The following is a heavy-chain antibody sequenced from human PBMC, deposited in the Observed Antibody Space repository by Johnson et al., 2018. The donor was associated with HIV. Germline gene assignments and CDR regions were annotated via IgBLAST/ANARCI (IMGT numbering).Heavy chain of an antibody. Sequence: QVQLVESGGGVVQPGRSLRLSCAASGFTFSSYAMHWVRQAPGKGLEWVAVISYDGSNKYYAASVKGRFTISRDNSKNPLYLQMTSLRAEDTAVYYCAKRGSGWPSDAFDIWGQGTMVTVSS. J-gene: IGHJ3*02. V-gene: IGHV3-30*04. CDR2: ISYDGSNK. D-gene: IGHD6-19*01. CDR1: GFTFSSYA. CDR3: AKRGSGWPSDAFDI.